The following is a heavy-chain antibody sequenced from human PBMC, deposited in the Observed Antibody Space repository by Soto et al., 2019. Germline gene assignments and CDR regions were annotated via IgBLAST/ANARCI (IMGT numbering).Heavy chain of an antibody. V-gene: IGHV4-4*07. J-gene: IGHJ2*01. CDR3: ARDRTAARPTRWYFDL. CDR1: GGSIINYY. D-gene: IGHD6-6*01. CDR2: IDSSGTT. Sequence: PSETLSLTCTVSGGSIINYYWNWIRQPAGKALEWIGRIDSSGTTNYNPSLKSRVTMSIDTSKNHFSLRLNSVTAADTAVYFCARDRTAARPTRWYFDLWGRGSLVTVSS.